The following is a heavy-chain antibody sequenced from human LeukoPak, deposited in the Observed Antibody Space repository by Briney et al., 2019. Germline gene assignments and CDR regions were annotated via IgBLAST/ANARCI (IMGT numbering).Heavy chain of an antibody. V-gene: IGHV3-23*01. CDR1: GFTSSSYA. D-gene: IGHD3-22*01. CDR3: AKDSSGYPYSDYDY. J-gene: IGHJ4*02. Sequence: GGSLRLSCAASGFTSSSYAMSWVRQAPGKGLEWVSAISGSGGSTYYADSVKGRFTISRDNSKNTLYLQMNSLRAEDTAVYYCAKDSSGYPYSDYDYWGQGTLVTVSS. CDR2: ISGSGGST.